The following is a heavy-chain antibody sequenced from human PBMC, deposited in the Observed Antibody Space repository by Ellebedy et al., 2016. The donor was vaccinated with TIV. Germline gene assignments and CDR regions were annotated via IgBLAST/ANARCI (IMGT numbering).Heavy chain of an antibody. CDR3: ARSGAGKARGFDS. D-gene: IGHD3-10*01. CDR2: IYYSGNT. V-gene: IGHV4-31*03. Sequence: MPSETLSLTCTVSGGSITSAGHYWTWVRQHPGKGLEWIGYIYYSGNTDYNPSFKSRLTMSVDTSQNQFSLKLTSVTAADTAIYFCARSGAGKARGFDSWGQGTLVTVSS. CDR1: GGSITSAGHY. J-gene: IGHJ4*02.